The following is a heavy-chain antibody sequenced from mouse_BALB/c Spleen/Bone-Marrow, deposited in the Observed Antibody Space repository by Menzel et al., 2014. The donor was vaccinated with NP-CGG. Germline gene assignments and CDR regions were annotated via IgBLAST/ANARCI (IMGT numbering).Heavy chain of an antibody. Sequence: EVQVVESGGGLVKPGGSLKLSCTTSGFTFSSYAMSWVRQTPEKRLEWVAVISSGGSDTYYPDSVKGRFTVSRDNAKNTPYLQMSSLRSEDTALYYCARRSDLRASMDYWGQGTSVTVSS. CDR1: GFTFSSYA. CDR3: ARRSDLRASMDY. J-gene: IGHJ4*01. V-gene: IGHV5-9-3*01. CDR2: ISSGGSDT. D-gene: IGHD3-1*01.